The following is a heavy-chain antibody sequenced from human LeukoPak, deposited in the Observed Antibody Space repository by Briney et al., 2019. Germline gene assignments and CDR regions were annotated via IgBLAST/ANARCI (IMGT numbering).Heavy chain of an antibody. Sequence: SETLSLTCIVSGGSISSYYWSWIRQPPGKGLEWIGYIYTSGSTNYNPSLKSRVAISADTSKNQFSLKLSSVTAADTAVYYCARADGYRSEIDYWGQGTLVTVSS. CDR2: IYTSGST. CDR1: GGSISSYY. D-gene: IGHD5-24*01. CDR3: ARADGYRSEIDY. V-gene: IGHV4-4*09. J-gene: IGHJ4*02.